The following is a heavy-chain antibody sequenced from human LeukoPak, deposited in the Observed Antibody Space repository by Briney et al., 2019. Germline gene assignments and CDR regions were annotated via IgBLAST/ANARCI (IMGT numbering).Heavy chain of an antibody. V-gene: IGHV3-23*01. J-gene: IGHJ5*02. CDR2: ISGSGGST. D-gene: IGHD4-17*01. CDR1: GFTFSTFA. CDR3: AKDSTVTTA. Sequence: GALRLSCAASGFTFSTFAMSWVRQAPGKGLEWVSAISGSGGSTYYADSVKGRFTISRDNSKNTLYLQMNSLRAEDTAVYYCAKDSTVTTAWGQGTLVTVSS.